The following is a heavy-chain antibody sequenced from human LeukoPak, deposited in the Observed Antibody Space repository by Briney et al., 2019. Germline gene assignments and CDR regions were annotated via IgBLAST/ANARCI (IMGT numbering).Heavy chain of an antibody. CDR1: GFTFTSHW. D-gene: IGHD2-8*01. V-gene: IGHV3-7*01. Sequence: GGSLRLCCAASGFTFTSHWMIWVRQAPGKGLEGVAGMNLDGSEKYYVDSVKGRFTISRDNAKTSLYLEMNSLRAEDTAVYYCARDATYCTNGVCYTRFDYWGQGTLVTVSS. CDR3: ARDATYCTNGVCYTRFDY. CDR2: MNLDGSEK. J-gene: IGHJ4*02.